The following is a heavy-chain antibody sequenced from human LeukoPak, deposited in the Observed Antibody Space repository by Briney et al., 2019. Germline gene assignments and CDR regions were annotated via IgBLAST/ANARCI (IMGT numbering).Heavy chain of an antibody. Sequence: GGSLRLSCAASGFTFSSYAMSWVRQAPGKGLEWVSAISGSGGSTYYADSVKGRSTISRDNSKNTLYLQMNSLRAEDTAVYYCATTVYYYDSSGYPYFDYWGQGTLVTVSS. D-gene: IGHD3-22*01. CDR2: ISGSGGST. V-gene: IGHV3-23*01. J-gene: IGHJ4*02. CDR1: GFTFSSYA. CDR3: ATTVYYYDSSGYPYFDY.